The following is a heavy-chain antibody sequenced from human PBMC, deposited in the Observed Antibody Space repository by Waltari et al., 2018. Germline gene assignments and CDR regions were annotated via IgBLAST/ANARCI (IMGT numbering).Heavy chain of an antibody. CDR2: ISGSGGSK. D-gene: IGHD1-26*01. Sequence: EVQLVESGGGLVQPGGSLRLSCAASGFTFSSYAMSWVRQAPGKGLGWVSAISGSGGSKYYADSGKGRFTISRDNSKNTLYLQMNSRRAEDTAVYYCAKGGGSYHGGAFDIWGQGTMVTVSS. V-gene: IGHV3-23*04. J-gene: IGHJ3*02. CDR1: GFTFSSYA. CDR3: AKGGGSYHGGAFDI.